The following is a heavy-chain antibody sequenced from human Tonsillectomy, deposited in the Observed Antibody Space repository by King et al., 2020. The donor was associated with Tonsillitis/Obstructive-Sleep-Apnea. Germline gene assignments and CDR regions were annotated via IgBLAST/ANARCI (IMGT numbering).Heavy chain of an antibody. CDR2: IYSGGST. CDR3: ARSRYSGVYYGY. J-gene: IGHJ4*02. D-gene: IGHD1-26*01. V-gene: IGHV3-66*01. CDR1: GFTVSSNY. Sequence: VQLVESGGGLVQPGGSLRLSCAASGFTVSSNYMSWVRQAPGKGLEWVSVIYSGGSTYYADSVKGRFTISRDNSKNTLYLQMNSLRAEDTAVYYCARSRYSGVYYGYLGQGTLVTVSS.